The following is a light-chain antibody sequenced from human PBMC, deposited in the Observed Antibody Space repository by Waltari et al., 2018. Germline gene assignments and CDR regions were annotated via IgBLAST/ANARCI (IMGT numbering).Light chain of an antibody. J-gene: IGKJ4*01. CDR3: QQYDGSAVT. Sequence: CRASQSVTSISLAWYQQKPGQAPRLLIYSTSSRATGFSDRFSGGGSGTDFTLTINRLEPEDSAVYHCQQYDGSAVTFGGGTRVEI. CDR2: STS. V-gene: IGKV3-20*01. CDR1: QSVTSIS.